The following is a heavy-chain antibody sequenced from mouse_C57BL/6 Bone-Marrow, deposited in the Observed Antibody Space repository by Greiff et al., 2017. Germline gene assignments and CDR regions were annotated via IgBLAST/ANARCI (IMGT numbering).Heavy chain of an antibody. CDR1: GFTFSSYA. D-gene: IGHD2-12*01. Sequence: DVHLVESGGGLVKPGGSLKLSCAASGFTFSSYAMSWVRQTPEKRLEWVATISDGGSYTYYPDNVKGRFTISRDNAKNNLYLQMSHPKSEDTAMYYCARYSHFDYWGQGTTLTVSS. CDR2: ISDGGSYT. V-gene: IGHV5-4*01. J-gene: IGHJ2*01. CDR3: ARYSHFDY.